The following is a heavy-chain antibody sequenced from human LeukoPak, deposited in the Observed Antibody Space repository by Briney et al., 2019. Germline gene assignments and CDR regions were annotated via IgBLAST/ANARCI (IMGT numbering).Heavy chain of an antibody. CDR2: ISYDGNNR. CDR1: GFTFGRHV. Sequence: GASLRLSCAASGFTFGRHVMQWVRQAPGKGLEWVAVISYDGNNRFYADSVKGRFTISRDNSRNTLYLQMNSLSGDDAAVYSCARGGSPTGPYYYFYYMDVWGKGTAVTVSS. D-gene: IGHD1-14*01. CDR3: ARGGSPTGPYYYFYYMDV. J-gene: IGHJ6*03. V-gene: IGHV3-30*01.